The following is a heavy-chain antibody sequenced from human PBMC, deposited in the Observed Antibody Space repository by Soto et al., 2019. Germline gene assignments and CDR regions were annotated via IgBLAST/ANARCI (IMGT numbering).Heavy chain of an antibody. CDR1: GFTFSNYG. Sequence: PGGSLRLSCAASGFTFSNYGMHWVRQAPGKGLEWVAVIWDDGSNKYYADSVKGRFTIARYSSKNTVYLQMDSLRAEDTAVYYCARDHYPDTKGSQPDYWGQGTLVTVSS. CDR2: IWDDGSNK. CDR3: ARDHYPDTKGSQPDY. J-gene: IGHJ4*02. D-gene: IGHD3-22*01. V-gene: IGHV3-33*01.